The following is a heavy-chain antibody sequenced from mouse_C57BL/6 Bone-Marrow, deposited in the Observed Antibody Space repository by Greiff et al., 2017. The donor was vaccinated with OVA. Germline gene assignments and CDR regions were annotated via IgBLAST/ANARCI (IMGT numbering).Heavy chain of an antibody. CDR2: IRSKSNNYAT. CDR1: GFSFNTYA. Sequence: EVMLVESGGGLVQPKGSLKLSCAASGFSFNTYAMNWVRQAPGKGVEWVARIRSKSNNYATYYADSVKDRFTISRDDSESMLYLQMNNLKTEATAMYYCVRHDGPYAMDYWGQGTSVTVSS. CDR3: VRHDGPYAMDY. J-gene: IGHJ4*01. V-gene: IGHV10-1*01. D-gene: IGHD2-3*01.